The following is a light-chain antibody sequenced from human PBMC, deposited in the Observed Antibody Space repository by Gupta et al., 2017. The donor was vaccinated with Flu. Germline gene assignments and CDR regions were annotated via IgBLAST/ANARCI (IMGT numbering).Light chain of an antibody. CDR3: YSIDNRDGNRGI. CDR2: EDK. J-gene: IGLJ2*01. V-gene: IGLV3-10*01. Sequence: QTARITCAGDALITKFTYWHQQKSGQAPVLLIYEDKKRPSGTPEGVSGSSSGTTATLTISGAQVEEEADYYCYSIDNRDGNRGIFGGGTRLTVL. CDR1: ALITKF.